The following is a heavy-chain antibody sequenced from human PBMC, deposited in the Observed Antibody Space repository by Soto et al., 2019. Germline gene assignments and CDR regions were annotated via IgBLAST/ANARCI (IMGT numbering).Heavy chain of an antibody. CDR2: ISGSGGST. CDR1: GFTFSSYA. D-gene: IGHD3-3*01. V-gene: IGHV3-23*01. Sequence: GGSLRLSCAASGFTFSSYAMSWVRQAPGKGLEWVSAISGSGGSTYYADSVKGRFTISRDNSKNTLYLQMNSLRAEDTDVYYCAKDRTALRFLEWLLDAFDIWGQGTMVTVSS. CDR3: AKDRTALRFLEWLLDAFDI. J-gene: IGHJ3*02.